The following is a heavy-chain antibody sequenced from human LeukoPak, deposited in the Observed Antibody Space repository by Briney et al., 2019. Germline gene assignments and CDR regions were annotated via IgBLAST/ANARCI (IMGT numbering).Heavy chain of an antibody. Sequence: PGGSLRLSCAASGFTFDDYTMHWVRQAPGKGLEWVSLISWDGGSTYYADSVKGRFTISRDNSKNSLYLQMNSPRTEDTALYYCAKSKTAVTTGYLDYWGQGTLVTVSS. V-gene: IGHV3-43*01. CDR2: ISWDGGST. CDR1: GFTFDDYT. CDR3: AKSKTAVTTGYLDY. D-gene: IGHD4-17*01. J-gene: IGHJ4*02.